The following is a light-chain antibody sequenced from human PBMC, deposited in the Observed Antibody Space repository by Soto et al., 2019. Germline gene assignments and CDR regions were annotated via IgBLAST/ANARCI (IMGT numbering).Light chain of an antibody. V-gene: IGLV1-44*01. Sequence: QSVLTQPLSASASPGQRVTISCSGGSSNIGSNTVAWYQHLPGTAPPRLIFTAGQRPSGVPGRFSGSNSGTSASLAISGLQSEDEGDYYCSAWDNSLNGYVFGTGTKLTVL. J-gene: IGLJ1*01. CDR2: TAG. CDR3: SAWDNSLNGYV. CDR1: SSNIGSNT.